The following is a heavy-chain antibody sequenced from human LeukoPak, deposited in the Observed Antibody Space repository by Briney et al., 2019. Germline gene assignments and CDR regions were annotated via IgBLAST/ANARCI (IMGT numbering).Heavy chain of an antibody. D-gene: IGHD3-22*01. CDR2: INPGDSDT. J-gene: IGHJ4*02. Sequence: GESLKISCKGSGYSFTRNWIGWLRQMPGKGLDWMGMINPGDSDTRYSPSFQGQVTISVDKSISTADLQWSSLKASDTAIYYCERHPYDSSGYYDYWGQGTLVTVSS. CDR3: ERHPYDSSGYYDY. CDR1: GYSFTRNW. V-gene: IGHV5-51*01.